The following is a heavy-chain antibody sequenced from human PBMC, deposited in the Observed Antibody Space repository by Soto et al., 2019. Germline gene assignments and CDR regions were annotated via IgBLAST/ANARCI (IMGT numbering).Heavy chain of an antibody. V-gene: IGHV1-3*04. CDR3: ARDRDLWSGYYTGMDV. D-gene: IGHD3-3*01. CDR2: INTANGNT. Sequence: EASGKVACKAPEYSFSRYTMHWVRQAPGQRPEWMGWINTANGNTEYSEKFQDRITIHRDTPASTAYMELSSLRPEDTAQYYCARDRDLWSGYYTGMDVWGQGTTVTVSS. J-gene: IGHJ6*02. CDR1: EYSFSRYT.